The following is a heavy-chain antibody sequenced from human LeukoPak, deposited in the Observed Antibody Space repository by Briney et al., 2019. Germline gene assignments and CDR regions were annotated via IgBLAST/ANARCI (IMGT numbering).Heavy chain of an antibody. CDR3: ARGPRTYSSSWSYFDY. CDR2: ISAYNGNT. J-gene: IGHJ4*02. V-gene: IGHV1-18*01. Sequence: ASVKVSCKASGYTFTSYGISWVRQAPGQGLEWMGWISAYNGNTNYAQKLQGRVTMTTDTSTSTAYMELRSLRSDDTAVYYCARGPRTYSSSWSYFDYWGQGTLVTVSS. CDR1: GYTFTSYG. D-gene: IGHD6-13*01.